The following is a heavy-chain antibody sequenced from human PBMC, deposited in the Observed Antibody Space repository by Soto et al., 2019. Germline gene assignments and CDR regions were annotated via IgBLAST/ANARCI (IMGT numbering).Heavy chain of an antibody. CDR1: GFTFSSYA. CDR3: AKDTQASFLGMDV. CDR2: ISGGGGST. Sequence: EVQLLESGGGLVQPGGSLRLSCAASGFTFSSYAMSWVRQAPGKGLEWVSSISGGGGSTYYADSVKGIFILSRDNYKHVLYLQKKTVRREDTAVYYCAKDTQASFLGMDVWGQGTTVIAS. V-gene: IGHV3-23*01. D-gene: IGHD3-3*02. J-gene: IGHJ6*02.